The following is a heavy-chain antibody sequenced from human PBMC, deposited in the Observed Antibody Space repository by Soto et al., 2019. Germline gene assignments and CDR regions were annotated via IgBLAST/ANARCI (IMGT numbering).Heavy chain of an antibody. V-gene: IGHV4-59*05. CDR2: IYYSGST. CDR3: ARHLYDILTGYLAFGYYYGMDV. J-gene: IGHJ6*02. Sequence: SETLSLTCTVSGDSISSYYWSWIRQPPGKGLEWIGSIYYSGSTYYNPSLKSRVTISVDTSKNQFSLKLSSVTSADTAVYYCARHLYDILTGYLAFGYYYGMDVWGQGTTVTVSS. D-gene: IGHD3-9*01. CDR1: GDSISSYY.